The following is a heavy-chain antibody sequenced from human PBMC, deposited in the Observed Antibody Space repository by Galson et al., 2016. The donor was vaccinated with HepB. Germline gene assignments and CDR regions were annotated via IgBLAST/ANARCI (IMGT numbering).Heavy chain of an antibody. J-gene: IGHJ4*01. V-gene: IGHV1-2*02. D-gene: IGHD4-17*01. CDR2: INPNSGAT. CDR3: ARAPPHPTFHGDDYFDY. CDR1: GYTFIGYY. Sequence: SVKVSCKASGYTFIGYYIHWVRQAPGQGLEWMGWINPNSGATNYTQKFLGRLTLTRDTHITTAYMELNSLKIDDTAVFFCARAPPHPTFHGDDYFDYWGQGTLVTVSS.